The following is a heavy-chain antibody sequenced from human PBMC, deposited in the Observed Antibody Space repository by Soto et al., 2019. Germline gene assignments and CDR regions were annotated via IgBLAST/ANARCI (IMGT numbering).Heavy chain of an antibody. J-gene: IGHJ4*02. Sequence: PSLTLSQTRSVGNGCISRYYWSWNRQHPGKGLEWIGYIYYSGSTNYNPSLKSRVTISVDTSKNQFSLKLSSVTAADTAVYYCARAPRGNYGYPSYFDCWCQGTLVPVSS. V-gene: IGHV4-59*01. CDR2: IYYSGST. CDR3: ARAPRGNYGYPSYFDC. CDR1: NGCISRYY. D-gene: IGHD3-10*01.